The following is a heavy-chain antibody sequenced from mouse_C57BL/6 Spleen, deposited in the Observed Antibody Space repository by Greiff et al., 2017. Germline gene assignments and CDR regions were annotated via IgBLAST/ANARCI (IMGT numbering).Heavy chain of an antibody. CDR1: GNTFTSYW. V-gene: IGHV1-69*01. CDR2: IDPSDSYT. CDR3: ARSGTGFAY. D-gene: IGHD3-3*01. Sequence: QVQLQQSGAELVMPGASVKLSCKASGNTFTSYWMHWVKQRPGQGLEWIGEIDPSDSYTNYNQKFKGKSTLTVDKSSSTAYMQLSSLTSEDSAVYYCARSGTGFAYWGQGTLVTVSA. J-gene: IGHJ3*01.